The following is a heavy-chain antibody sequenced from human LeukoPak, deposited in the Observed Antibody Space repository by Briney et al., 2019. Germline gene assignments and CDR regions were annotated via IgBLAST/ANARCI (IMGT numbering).Heavy chain of an antibody. V-gene: IGHV4-39*01. J-gene: IGHJ5*02. D-gene: IGHD2-2*01. CDR3: ARRVYGSSTSCYEYWFDP. Sequence: PLETLSLTRTVSGGLTCTSSNTWGWIRPPPGQGLEWFGVTYNSGSTYYNPSLKSRLTISVVTSKNQFSLNLSSVTATDTAVYYCARRVYGSSTSCYEYWFDPWGQGSLVTVSS. CDR2: TYNSGST. CDR1: GGLTCTSSNT.